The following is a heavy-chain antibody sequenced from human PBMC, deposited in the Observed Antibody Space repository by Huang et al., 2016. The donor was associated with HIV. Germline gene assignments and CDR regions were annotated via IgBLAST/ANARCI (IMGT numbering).Heavy chain of an antibody. CDR3: ARMGLTPSFFDY. CDR1: GFTFSSYW. D-gene: IGHD3-16*01. CDR2: IKQEGSEK. V-gene: IGHV3-7*01. Sequence: EVQLVESGGGLVQPGGSLRLSCAASGFTFSSYWMSWVRQAPGKGLEWVANIKQEGSEKYYGDSVKGRFTISRDNAKNSLYLQMNSLRAEDTAVYYCARMGLTPSFFDYWGQGTLVTVSS. J-gene: IGHJ4*02.